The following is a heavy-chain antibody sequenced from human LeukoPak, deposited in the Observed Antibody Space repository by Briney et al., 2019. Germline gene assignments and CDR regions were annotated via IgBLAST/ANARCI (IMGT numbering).Heavy chain of an antibody. J-gene: IGHJ4*02. CDR1: GFTFSSYS. D-gene: IGHD3-22*01. Sequence: GGSLRLSCAASGFTFSSYSMNWVRQAPGKGLEWVSSISSSSSYIYYADSVKGRFTTSRDNAKNSLYLQMNSLRAEDTAVYYCARDLGYYDSSGYYDYWGQGTLVTVSS. V-gene: IGHV3-21*01. CDR2: ISSSSSYI. CDR3: ARDLGYYDSSGYYDY.